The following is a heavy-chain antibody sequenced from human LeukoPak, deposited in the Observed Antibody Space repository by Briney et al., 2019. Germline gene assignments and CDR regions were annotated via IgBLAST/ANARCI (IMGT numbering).Heavy chain of an antibody. CDR1: GFTFSNHG. Sequence: PGGSLRLSCAASGFTFSNHGMSWVRQAPGKGLEWVSAISDSGGSTYYADSVKGRFTISRDNSKNTLYLQMNSLRAEDTAVYYCAKTTYCSSTSCYEGVFDYWGQGTLVTVSS. CDR3: AKTTYCSSTSCYEGVFDY. CDR2: ISDSGGST. J-gene: IGHJ4*02. V-gene: IGHV3-23*01. D-gene: IGHD2-2*01.